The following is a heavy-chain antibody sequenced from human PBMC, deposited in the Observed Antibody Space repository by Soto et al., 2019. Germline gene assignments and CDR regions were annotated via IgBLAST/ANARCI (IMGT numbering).Heavy chain of an antibody. J-gene: IGHJ3*02. D-gene: IGHD1-26*01. V-gene: IGHV3-23*04. CDR3: ARKGIVEGRNQDAFDI. CDR1: GFTFSNYD. Sequence: EVQLVESGGGLVQPGVSLRLSCEASGFTFSNYDMSWVRQGPGKGLEWVSSVGDGGGRTYYADSVKGRFTISRDNSKNTLFLQMNSLRAEDTAIYYCARKGIVEGRNQDAFDIWGQGTMVIVSS. CDR2: VGDGGGRT.